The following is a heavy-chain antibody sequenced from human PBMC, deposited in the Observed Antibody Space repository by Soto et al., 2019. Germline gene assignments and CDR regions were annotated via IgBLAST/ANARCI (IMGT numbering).Heavy chain of an antibody. J-gene: IGHJ4*02. CDR1: GGSISSGGYY. CDR3: ARANDFWSGYRYYYFDY. Sequence: SETLSLTRTVSGGSISSGGYYWSWIRQHPGKGLEWIGYIYYSGSTYYNPSLKSRVTISVDTSKNQFSLKLGSVTAADTAVYYCARANDFWSGYRYYYFDYWGQGTLVTVSS. D-gene: IGHD3-3*01. V-gene: IGHV4-31*03. CDR2: IYYSGST.